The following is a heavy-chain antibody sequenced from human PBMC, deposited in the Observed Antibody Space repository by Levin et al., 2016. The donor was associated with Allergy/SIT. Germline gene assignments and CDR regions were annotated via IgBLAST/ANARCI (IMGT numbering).Heavy chain of an antibody. Sequence: ASVKVSCKASGYTFTSYYMHWVRQAPGQGLEWMGIINPSGGSTSYAQKFQGRVTMTRDTSTSTVYMELSSLRSEDTAVYYCARGSKSAYSSSWHYYYYYGMDVWGQGTTVTAP. D-gene: IGHD6-13*01. CDR3: ARGSKSAYSSSWHYYYYYGMDV. CDR1: GYTFTSYY. J-gene: IGHJ6*02. CDR2: INPSGGST. V-gene: IGHV1-46*01.